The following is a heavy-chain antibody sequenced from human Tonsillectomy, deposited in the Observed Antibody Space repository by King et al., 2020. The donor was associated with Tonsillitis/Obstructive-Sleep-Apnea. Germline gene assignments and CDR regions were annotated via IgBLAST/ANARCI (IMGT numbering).Heavy chain of an antibody. D-gene: IGHD6-13*01. Sequence: VQLVEAGGGLVQPGGSLRLSCAASGFTFSSYAMSWVRQAPGKGLEWVSAISGSGGSTYYADSVKGRFTISRDNSKNTLYLQMNSLRAEDTAVYYWVRGGARRQQLGVKYYYYYMDVWGKGTTVTVSS. V-gene: IGHV3-23*04. J-gene: IGHJ6*03. CDR2: ISGSGGST. CDR1: GFTFSSYA. CDR3: VRGGARRQQLGVKYYYYYMDV.